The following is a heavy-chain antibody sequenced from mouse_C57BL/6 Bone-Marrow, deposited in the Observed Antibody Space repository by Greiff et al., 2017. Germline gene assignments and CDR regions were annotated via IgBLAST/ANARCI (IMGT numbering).Heavy chain of an antibody. CDR2: IYPSDSET. CDR3: ARGGYDYLGWYFDV. J-gene: IGHJ1*03. V-gene: IGHV1-61*01. Sequence: QVQLQQPGAELVRPGSSVKLSCKASGYTFTSYWMDWVKQRPGQGLEWIGNIYPSDSETHYNQKFKDKATLTVDKSSSTAYMQLSSLTSEDSAVYYCARGGYDYLGWYFDVWGTGTTVTVSS. CDR1: GYTFTSYW. D-gene: IGHD2-4*01.